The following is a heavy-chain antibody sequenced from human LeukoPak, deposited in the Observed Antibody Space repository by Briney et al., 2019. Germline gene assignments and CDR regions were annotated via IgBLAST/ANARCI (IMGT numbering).Heavy chain of an antibody. CDR2: INHSGST. D-gene: IGHD3-10*01. CDR1: GGSFSGYY. CDR3: ARHPAVLLWFGESYNWFDP. V-gene: IGHV4-34*01. Sequence: PPETLSLTCAVYGGSFSGYYWSWIRQPPGKGLEWIGEINHSGSTNYNPSLKSRVTISVDTSKNQFSLKLSSVTAADTAVYYCARHPAVLLWFGESYNWFDPWGQGTLVTVSS. J-gene: IGHJ5*02.